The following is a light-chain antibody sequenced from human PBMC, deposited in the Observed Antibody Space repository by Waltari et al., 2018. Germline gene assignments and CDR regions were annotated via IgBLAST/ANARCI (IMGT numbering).Light chain of an antibody. CDR1: SSDVGGYNY. J-gene: IGLJ2*01. V-gene: IGLV2-8*01. CDR2: EVN. Sequence: QSALTQPPSASGSPGQSVTISCTGTSSDVGGYNYVPWYQHHPGQAPKLMISEVNKRPSGVPDRFSGSKSGNTASLTVSGLQADDEADYYCTSYAGSHNWVFGGGTKLTVL. CDR3: TSYAGSHNWV.